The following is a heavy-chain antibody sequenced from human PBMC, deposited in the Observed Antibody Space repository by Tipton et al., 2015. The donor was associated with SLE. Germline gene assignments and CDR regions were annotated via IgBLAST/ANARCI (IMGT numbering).Heavy chain of an antibody. V-gene: IGHV3-30*04. CDR3: ASFTAGGITMINY. J-gene: IGHJ4*02. Sequence: SLRLSCAASGFTFSSYAMQWVRQAPGKGLEWVAVISYDGSNKYYADSVKGRFTISRDNSKNTLYLQMNSLRAEDTAVYYCASFTAGGITMINYWGQGTLVTVSS. CDR2: ISYDGSNK. CDR1: GFTFSSYA. D-gene: IGHD3-22*01.